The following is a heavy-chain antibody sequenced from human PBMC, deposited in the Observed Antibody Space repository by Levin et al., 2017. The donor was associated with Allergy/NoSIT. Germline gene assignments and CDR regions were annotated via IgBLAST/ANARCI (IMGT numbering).Heavy chain of an antibody. D-gene: IGHD6-19*01. V-gene: IGHV3-9*01. CDR1: GFTFHDYA. Sequence: PGGSLRLSCAASGFTFHDYAMYWVRQPPGKGLEWVSSISYNSGTLDYADSVKGRFTISRDNAKNSLYLQMKSLRSEDTALYYCAKGLWLAHMDVWGKGTTVTVSS. CDR3: AKGLWLAHMDV. J-gene: IGHJ6*03. CDR2: ISYNSGTL.